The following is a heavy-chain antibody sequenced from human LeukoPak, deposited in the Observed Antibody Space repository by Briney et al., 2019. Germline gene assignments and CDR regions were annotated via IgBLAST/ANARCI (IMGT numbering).Heavy chain of an antibody. CDR2: IYYSGST. V-gene: IGHV4-31*03. CDR3: ARDRFYYDSSDMPGALDY. D-gene: IGHD3-22*01. CDR1: GGSISSGGYY. J-gene: IGHJ4*02. Sequence: SETLSLTCTVSGGSISSGGYYWSWIRQHPGKGLEWIVYIYYSGSTYYNPSLKSRVTISVDTSKNQFSLKLSSVTAADTAVYYCARDRFYYDSSDMPGALDYWGQGTLVTVSS.